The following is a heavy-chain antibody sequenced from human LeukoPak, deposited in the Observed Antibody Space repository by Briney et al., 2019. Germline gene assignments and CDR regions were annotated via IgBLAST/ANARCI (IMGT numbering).Heavy chain of an antibody. CDR2: IYYSGST. CDR1: GGSISSYY. J-gene: IGHJ4*02. V-gene: IGHV4-59*01. D-gene: IGHD2-8*01. Sequence: SETLSLTCTVSGGSISSYYWSWIRQPPGKGLEWIGYIYYSGSTNYNPSLKSRVTISVDTSKNQFSLKLSSVTAADTAVYYCARSVDCSNGGSYKSPFDYWGQGTLVTVSS. CDR3: ARSVDCSNGGSYKSPFDY.